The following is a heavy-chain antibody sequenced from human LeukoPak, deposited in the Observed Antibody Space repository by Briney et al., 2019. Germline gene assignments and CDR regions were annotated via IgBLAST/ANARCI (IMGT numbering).Heavy chain of an antibody. D-gene: IGHD3-10*01. CDR3: ATMLRGSGTYYNFVS. V-gene: IGHV1-18*01. Sequence: ASVKVSCKGNYYIFSNYGLSWVRQAPAQGLEWMGWISPYNDNKNHAQKFQGRLSMTTDTSTSTAYMELRSLRSDDTAMYYCATMLRGSGTYYNFVSWGQGTLVTVSS. CDR1: YYIFSNYG. CDR2: ISPYNDNK. J-gene: IGHJ4*02.